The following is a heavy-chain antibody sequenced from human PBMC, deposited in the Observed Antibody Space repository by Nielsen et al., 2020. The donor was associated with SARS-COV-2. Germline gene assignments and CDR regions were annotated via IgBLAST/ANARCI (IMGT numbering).Heavy chain of an antibody. CDR3: ARRPQPFHSSGSPWYFDY. Sequence: VRQMPGKGLEWMGSIYPGDSDTRYSPSFQGQVTISADKSISTAYLQWSSLKASDTAMYYCARRPQPFHSSGSPWYFDYWGQGTLVTVSS. J-gene: IGHJ4*02. D-gene: IGHD3-22*01. CDR2: IYPGDSDT. V-gene: IGHV5-51*01.